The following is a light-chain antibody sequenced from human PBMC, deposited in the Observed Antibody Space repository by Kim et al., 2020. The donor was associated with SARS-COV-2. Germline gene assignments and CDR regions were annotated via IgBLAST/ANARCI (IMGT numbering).Light chain of an antibody. J-gene: IGLJ1*01. CDR3: PAGRV. CDR2: QDS. Sequence: SYELTQPPSVSVSPGQTASITCSGDKLGDKYACWYQQKPGQSPVLVIYQDSKRPSGIPERFSGSNSGNTATLTISGTQAMDEADYYCPAGRVFGTGTKVT. V-gene: IGLV3-1*01. CDR1: KLGDKY.